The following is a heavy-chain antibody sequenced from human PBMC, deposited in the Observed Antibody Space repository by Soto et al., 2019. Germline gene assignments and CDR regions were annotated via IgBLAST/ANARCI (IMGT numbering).Heavy chain of an antibody. D-gene: IGHD6-19*01. CDR2: INANSGTT. Sequence: QVQLVQSGAEVKKPGAAVEVSCKASGYTFTSHYVHWVRQAPGQGLEWMGLINANSGTTSYAQKFQGRVTMTRDTSTSTVYMELSSLRFEDTAVYCCARDRNLETSAWARDYWGQGTLVTVSS. CDR3: ARDRNLETSAWARDY. J-gene: IGHJ4*02. CDR1: GYTFTSHY. V-gene: IGHV1-46*03.